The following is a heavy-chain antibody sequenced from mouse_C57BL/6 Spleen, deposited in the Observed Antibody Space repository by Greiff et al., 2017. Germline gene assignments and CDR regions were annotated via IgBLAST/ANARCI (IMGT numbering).Heavy chain of an antibody. D-gene: IGHD1-1*01. Sequence: QVQLQQPGAELVMPGASVKLSCKASGYTFTSYWMHWVKQRPGQGLEWIGEIAPSDSYTNYNQKFKGKSTLTLDKSSSTAYMQLSSLTSEDSAVYYCALLDYWGQGTTLTVSS. J-gene: IGHJ2*01. CDR3: ALLDY. V-gene: IGHV1-69*01. CDR2: IAPSDSYT. CDR1: GYTFTSYW.